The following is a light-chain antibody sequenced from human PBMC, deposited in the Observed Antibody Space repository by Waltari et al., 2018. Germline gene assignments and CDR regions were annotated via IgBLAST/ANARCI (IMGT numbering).Light chain of an antibody. Sequence: ETMMTQSPATLSVSPGERATLSCRASQPFSINLAWYPQKPGQPPRLLIYGASTRATGIPARFSGSGSGTEFTLTISSLQSEDFAIYYCQQDNNWPPGTCGLGTKVEIK. CDR3: QQDNNWPPGT. V-gene: IGKV3-15*01. CDR2: GAS. CDR1: QPFSIN. J-gene: IGKJ1*01.